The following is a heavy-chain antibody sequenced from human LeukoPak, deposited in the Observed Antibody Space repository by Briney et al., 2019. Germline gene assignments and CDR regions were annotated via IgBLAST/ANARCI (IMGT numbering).Heavy chain of an antibody. CDR3: ARQTGSGLFILP. D-gene: IGHD3/OR15-3a*01. V-gene: IGHV4-39*07. CDR1: GGSISSNSYY. Sequence: SETLSLTCAVSGGSISSNSYYWGWIRQPPGKGLEWIGSIYYSGSTYYNPSLKSRVTISVDTSKNQFSLKLSSVTAADTAVYYCARQTGSGLFILPGGQGTLVTVSS. CDR2: IYYSGST. J-gene: IGHJ4*02.